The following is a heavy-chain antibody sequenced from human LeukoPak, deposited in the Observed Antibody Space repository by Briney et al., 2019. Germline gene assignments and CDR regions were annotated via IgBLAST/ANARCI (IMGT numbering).Heavy chain of an antibody. D-gene: IGHD6-25*01. Sequence: GGSLRLSCAASGFTFSSYGMHWVRRAPGKGLEWVAVISHNGYDNYYADSLKGRFSISRDNSKNTLYLQVNSLRAEDTAVYYCVRDRREAYSSGWSRDFDYWGQGTLVTVSS. V-gene: IGHV3-30*03. CDR1: GFTFSSYG. J-gene: IGHJ4*02. CDR3: VRDRREAYSSGWSRDFDY. CDR2: ISHNGYDN.